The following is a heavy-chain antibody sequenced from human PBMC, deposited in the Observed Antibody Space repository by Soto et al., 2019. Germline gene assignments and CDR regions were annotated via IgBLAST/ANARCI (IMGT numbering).Heavy chain of an antibody. CDR3: ARHPSDFWFDP. D-gene: IGHD2-21*02. CDR1: GASITSGNYY. CDR2: SSYTGNT. J-gene: IGHJ5*02. V-gene: IGHV4-39*01. Sequence: PSETLSLTCTVSGASITSGNYYWGWIRQPPGKGLQWIGSSSYTGNTYFNPSLRSRVTVSFDTSKNQFSLRLTSVTASDTAVYYCARHPSDFWFDPWGQGTLVTVSS.